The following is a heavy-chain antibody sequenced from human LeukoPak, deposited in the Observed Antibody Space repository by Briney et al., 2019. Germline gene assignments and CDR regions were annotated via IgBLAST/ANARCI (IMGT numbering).Heavy chain of an antibody. CDR2: ISGSGGGT. V-gene: IGHV3-23*01. D-gene: IGHD6-13*01. Sequence: GGAFGLSRAASALSCGSESISGVAESSEKGLEWVSAISGSGGGTYYADSVKGRFTISRDNSKNTLYLQMNSLRAEDTAVYYCAKDTQGIAAAGTTYYFDYWGQGTLVTVSS. CDR3: AKDTQGIAAAGTTYYFDY. J-gene: IGHJ4*02. CDR1: ALSCGSES.